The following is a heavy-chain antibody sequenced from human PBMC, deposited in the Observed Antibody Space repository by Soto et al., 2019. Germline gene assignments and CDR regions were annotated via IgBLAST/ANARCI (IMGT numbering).Heavy chain of an antibody. CDR1: GFTFSSYG. CDR3: AKDTGYSSGWWRGEGYYYGMDV. Sequence: QVQLVESGGGVVQPGRSLRLSCAASGFTFSSYGMHWVRQAPGKGLEWVAVISYDGSNKYYADSVKGRFTISRDNSKNTLYLHMNSLRAEDTAVYYCAKDTGYSSGWWRGEGYYYGMDVWGQGTTVTVSS. J-gene: IGHJ6*02. D-gene: IGHD6-19*01. V-gene: IGHV3-30*18. CDR2: ISYDGSNK.